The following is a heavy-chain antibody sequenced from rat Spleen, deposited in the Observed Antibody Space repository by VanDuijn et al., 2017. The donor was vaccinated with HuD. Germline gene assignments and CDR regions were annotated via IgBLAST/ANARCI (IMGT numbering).Heavy chain of an antibody. J-gene: IGHJ4*01. D-gene: IGHD1-6*01. Sequence: EVQLVESGGGLAQPGRSLKLSCITSGFTFNYYWMTWIRPAPGKGLEGVASITNASGGTHYPDSVKGRFTISRDTAQNTLYLQMNSLRSEDTATYYCTRAMYTTDYYYAKGYYVMDAWGQGASVTVSS. CDR3: TRAMYTTDYYYAKGYYVMDA. V-gene: IGHV5-31*01. CDR1: GFTFNYYW. CDR2: ITNASGGT.